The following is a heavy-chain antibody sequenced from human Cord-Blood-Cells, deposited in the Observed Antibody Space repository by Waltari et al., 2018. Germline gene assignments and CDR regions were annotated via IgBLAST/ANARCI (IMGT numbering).Heavy chain of an antibody. CDR3: ARLGMGVQSFDY. J-gene: IGHJ4*02. D-gene: IGHD7-27*01. V-gene: IGHV3-11*05. Sequence: QVQLVESGGGLVKPGGSLRLACAASGFTFSDYYMSWIRQAPGKGLEWVSYISSSSSYTNYADSVKGRFTISRDNAKNSLYLQMNSLRAEDTAVYYCARLGMGVQSFDYWGQGTLVTVSS. CDR1: GFTFSDYY. CDR2: ISSSSSYT.